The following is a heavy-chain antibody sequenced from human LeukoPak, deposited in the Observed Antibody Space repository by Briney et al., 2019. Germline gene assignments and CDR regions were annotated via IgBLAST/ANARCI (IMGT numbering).Heavy chain of an antibody. CDR3: ARPYDCVWGSYRYTLGY. Sequence: GESLKISCRGSGYSFTSYWIGWVRQMPGKGLEWMGIIYPGDSDTRYSPSFQGQVTISADKSISTAYLQWSSLKASDTAMYYCARPYDCVWGSYRYTLGYWGQGTLVTVSS. CDR1: GYSFTSYW. J-gene: IGHJ4*02. CDR2: IYPGDSDT. D-gene: IGHD3-16*02. V-gene: IGHV5-51*01.